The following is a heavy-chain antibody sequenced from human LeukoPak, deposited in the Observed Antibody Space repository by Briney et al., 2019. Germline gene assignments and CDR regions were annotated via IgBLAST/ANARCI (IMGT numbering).Heavy chain of an antibody. CDR3: AKEEGYSSSWGDWFDP. D-gene: IGHD6-13*01. CDR2: IRYDGSNK. J-gene: IGHJ5*02. V-gene: IGHV3-30*02. CDR1: GFTFSSYG. Sequence: GGSLRLSCAASGFTFSSYGMHWVRQAPGKGLEWVAFIRYDGSNKDYADSVKGRFTISRDNSKNTLYLQMNSLRAEDTAVYYCAKEEGYSSSWGDWFDPWGQGTLVTVSS.